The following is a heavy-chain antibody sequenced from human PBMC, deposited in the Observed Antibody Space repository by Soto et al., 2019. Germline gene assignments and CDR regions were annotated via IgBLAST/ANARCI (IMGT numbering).Heavy chain of an antibody. J-gene: IGHJ4*02. CDR2: ISTTGGNT. V-gene: IGHV3-23*01. CDR1: GFTFYSSA. Sequence: GGSLRLSCAASGFTFYSSAMSWVRQAPGKGLEWVSAISTTGGNTLYADSVKGRFTISRDNSKNTLYLQMNSLRAEDTAIYYCAKPSGGSYPECRVFDSWGQGTRVTVSS. CDR3: AKPSGGSYPECRVFDS. D-gene: IGHD1-26*01.